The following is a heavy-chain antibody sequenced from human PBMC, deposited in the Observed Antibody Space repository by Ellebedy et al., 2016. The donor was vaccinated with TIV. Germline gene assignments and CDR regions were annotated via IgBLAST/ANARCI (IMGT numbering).Heavy chain of an antibody. CDR3: ASLGGRQRYSD. CDR2: IKQDGSKK. CDR1: GFTFSSFW. D-gene: IGHD6-6*01. J-gene: IGHJ4*02. Sequence: GESLKISCVGSGFTFSSFWMSWVRQAPGKGLEWVANIKQDGSKKYHVDSVRGRFTISRDNARNSLYLQMNSLRAEDTAVYYCASLGGRQRYSDWGQGTLVTVSS. V-gene: IGHV3-7*01.